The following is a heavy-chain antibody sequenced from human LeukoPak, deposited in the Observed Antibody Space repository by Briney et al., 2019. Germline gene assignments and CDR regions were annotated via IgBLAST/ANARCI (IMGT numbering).Heavy chain of an antibody. D-gene: IGHD3-16*02. J-gene: IGHJ5*02. CDR2: IIPIFGTA. CDR3: AREAMITFGGVIVIRFGFDP. CDR1: GGTFSSYA. V-gene: IGHV1-69*13. Sequence: GASVKVSCKASGGTFSSYAISWVRQAPGQGLEWMGGIIPIFGTANCAQKFQGRVTITADESTSTAYMELSSLRSEDTAVYYCAREAMITFGGVIVIRFGFDPWGQGTLVTVSS.